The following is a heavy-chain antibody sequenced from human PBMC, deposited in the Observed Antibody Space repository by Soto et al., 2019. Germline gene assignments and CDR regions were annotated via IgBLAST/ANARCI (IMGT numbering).Heavy chain of an antibody. J-gene: IGHJ4*02. Sequence: EVQLVESGGGLVQPGGSLRLSCAGSGFTFSNYWMHWVRQAPGKGLEWVSRIDHDGPTDYADSVRGRFTISRDNAENTLYLQRNSLRHEDTAVYYCVRDSHGDYWGQGTLVTVSS. CDR1: GFTFSNYW. V-gene: IGHV3-74*01. CDR3: VRDSHGDY. CDR2: IDHDGPT.